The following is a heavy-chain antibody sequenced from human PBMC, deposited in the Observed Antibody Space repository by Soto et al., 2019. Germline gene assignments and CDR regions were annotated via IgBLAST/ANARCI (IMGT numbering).Heavy chain of an antibody. J-gene: IGHJ4*02. CDR3: ARGRASGSYYLLDY. CDR1: GNTFTSYD. V-gene: IGHV1-8*01. Sequence: ASVKVSCKASGNTFTSYDINWVQQATGHGLEWMGWINSNSGNIGYAQKFQGRVTMTRDTAIRTAYMEVSRLRSDDTAVYYCARGRASGSYYLLDYWGQGXLVTVYS. D-gene: IGHD3-10*01. CDR2: INSNSGNI.